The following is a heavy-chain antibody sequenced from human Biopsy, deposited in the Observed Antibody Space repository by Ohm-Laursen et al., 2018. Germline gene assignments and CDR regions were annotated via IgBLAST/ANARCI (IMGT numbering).Heavy chain of an antibody. J-gene: IGHJ6*02. CDR1: GESFNGYY. CDR2: INHSGRT. CDR3: VRGVDYYDPYHYYALDV. D-gene: IGHD3-22*01. V-gene: IGHV4-34*01. Sequence: SETLSLTCAGYGESFNGYYWSWIRQTPGKGLEWIGEINHSGRTNYNPSLKSRVTISVETSKNQFSLKVRSVTAADTAVYYCVRGVDYYDPYHYYALDVWGQGTTVTVSS.